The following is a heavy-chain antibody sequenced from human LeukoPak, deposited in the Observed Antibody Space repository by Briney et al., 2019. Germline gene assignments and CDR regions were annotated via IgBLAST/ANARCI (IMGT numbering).Heavy chain of an antibody. CDR1: GFTFSSYW. D-gene: IGHD5-12*01. CDR2: INTDGSST. J-gene: IGHJ4*02. CDR3: ARDSSGYSGYYPCY. Sequence: GGSLRLSCATSGFTFSSYWMHWIRQAPGKGLVWVSRINTDGSSTSYADSVKGRFTISRDNAKNTLYLQMNSLRAEDTAVYYCARDSSGYSGYYPCYWGQGTLVTVSS. V-gene: IGHV3-74*01.